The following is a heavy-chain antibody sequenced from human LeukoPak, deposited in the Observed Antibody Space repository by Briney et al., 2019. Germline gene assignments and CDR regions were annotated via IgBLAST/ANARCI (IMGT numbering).Heavy chain of an antibody. D-gene: IGHD3-22*01. CDR1: GGSFSGYY. J-gene: IGHJ4*02. CDR2: INHSGST. CDR3: ARGPSAITMIVASMTGFDY. Sequence: SETLSLTCAVYGGSFSGYYWSWIRQPPGKGLEWIGEINHSGSTNYNPSLKSRVTISVDTSKNQFSLKLSSVTAADTAVYYCARGPSAITMIVASMTGFDYWGQGTLVTVCS. V-gene: IGHV4-34*01.